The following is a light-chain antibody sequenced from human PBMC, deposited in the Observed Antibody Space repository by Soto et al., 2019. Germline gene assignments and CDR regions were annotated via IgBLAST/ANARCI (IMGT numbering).Light chain of an antibody. CDR1: SSDVGGYNY. CDR2: EVS. J-gene: IGLJ1*01. CDR3: SSYTSSSTLYV. V-gene: IGLV2-14*01. Sequence: QSVLTQPASVSGSPGQSITISCTGTSSDVGGYNYVSWYQQNPGKAPKLMIYEVSNRPSGVSTRFSGSKSGNTASLTISGRQAEDEADYYCSSYTSSSTLYVFGTGTKLTVL.